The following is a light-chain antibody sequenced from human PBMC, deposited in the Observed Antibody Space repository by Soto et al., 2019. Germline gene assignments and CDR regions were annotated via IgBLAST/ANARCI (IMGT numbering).Light chain of an antibody. CDR3: QQFGSSPPRLT. CDR1: QSLSSTF. CDR2: AAS. J-gene: IGKJ4*01. V-gene: IGKV3-20*01. Sequence: EIVLTQSPGTLSLSPGERATLSCRASQSLSSTFLAWYQQKPGQAPRLLIYAASSRAAGIPDRFSGSGSGTDFTLTIRRLEPEDFAVYYCQQFGSSPPRLTFGGGTKVEIK.